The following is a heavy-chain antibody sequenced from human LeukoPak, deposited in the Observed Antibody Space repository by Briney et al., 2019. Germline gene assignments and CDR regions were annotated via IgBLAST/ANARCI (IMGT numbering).Heavy chain of an antibody. CDR1: GYSFTSYW. J-gene: IGHJ4*02. Sequence: GESLKISCKGSGYSFTSYWIGWVRQMPEKGVEWMGIIYPGDSDTRYSPSFQGQVTISGDKSISTAYLQWSSLKASDTAMYYCARLIGPEHITFVDYWGQGTLVTVSS. V-gene: IGHV5-51*01. D-gene: IGHD1/OR15-1a*01. CDR2: IYPGDSDT. CDR3: ARLIGPEHITFVDY.